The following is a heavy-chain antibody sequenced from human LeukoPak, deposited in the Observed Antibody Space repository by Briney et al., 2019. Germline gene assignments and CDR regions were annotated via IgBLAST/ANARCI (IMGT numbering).Heavy chain of an antibody. Sequence: SETLSLTCAVYGVSFSGYYWSWIRQPPGKGLEWIGEINHSGSTNYNPSLKSRVTISVDTSKNQFSLKLSSVTAADTAVYYCARGLYYFDYWGQGTLVTVSS. CDR1: GVSFSGYY. CDR3: ARGLYYFDY. J-gene: IGHJ4*02. CDR2: INHSGST. V-gene: IGHV4-34*01.